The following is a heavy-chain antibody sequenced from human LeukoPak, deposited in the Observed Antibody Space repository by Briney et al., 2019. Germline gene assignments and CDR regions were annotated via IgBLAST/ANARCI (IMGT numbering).Heavy chain of an antibody. Sequence: GGSLRLSCAASGFTFSSYAMNWVRQAPGKGLEWVSTISGSGGSTYYADSVRGRFTISRDNSENTLYLQMNSLRADDTAVYYCAKDHESDGYPCLDHWGLGTLVTVSS. CDR2: ISGSGGST. CDR3: AKDHESDGYPCLDH. CDR1: GFTFSSYA. J-gene: IGHJ4*02. D-gene: IGHD3-22*01. V-gene: IGHV3-23*01.